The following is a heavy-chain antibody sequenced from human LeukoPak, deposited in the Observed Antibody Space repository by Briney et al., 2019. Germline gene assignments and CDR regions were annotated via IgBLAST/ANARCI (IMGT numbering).Heavy chain of an antibody. Sequence: ASVKVSRKASGYTFTGYYMHWVRQAPGQGLEWMGWINPNSGGTNYAQKFQGRVTMTRDTSISTAYMELSRLRSDDTAVYYCARAYDYVWGSYRSPYFDYWGQGTPVTVSS. CDR2: INPNSGGT. D-gene: IGHD3-16*02. CDR3: ARAYDYVWGSYRSPYFDY. CDR1: GYTFTGYY. J-gene: IGHJ4*02. V-gene: IGHV1-2*02.